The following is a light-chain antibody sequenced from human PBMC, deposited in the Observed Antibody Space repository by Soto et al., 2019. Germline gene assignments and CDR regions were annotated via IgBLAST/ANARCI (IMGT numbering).Light chain of an antibody. CDR2: GAS. Sequence: EIVLTQSPGTLSLSPGERATLSCRASQSVSSSYLAWYQQKPGQAPRLLIYGASSSATGIPDRFSGSGSGTDFTLTISRLEPGDVAVYYCQQYGSSPPMYPFRRGTKLEIK. V-gene: IGKV3-20*01. CDR1: QSVSSSY. J-gene: IGKJ2*01. CDR3: QQYGSSPPMYP.